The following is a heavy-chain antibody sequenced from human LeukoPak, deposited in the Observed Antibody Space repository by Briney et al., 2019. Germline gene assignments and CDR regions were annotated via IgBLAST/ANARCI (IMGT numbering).Heavy chain of an antibody. CDR1: GDSISSYY. V-gene: IGHV4-59*01. CDR3: ASARLRGSGWLDY. J-gene: IGHJ4*02. CDR2: IYYSGST. D-gene: IGHD6-19*01. Sequence: PSETLSLTCTVSGDSISSYYWSWIRQPPGKGLEWIGYIYYSGSTNYNPSLKSRVTISVDTSKNQFSLKLSSVTAADTAVYYCASARLRGSGWLDYWGQGTLVTVS.